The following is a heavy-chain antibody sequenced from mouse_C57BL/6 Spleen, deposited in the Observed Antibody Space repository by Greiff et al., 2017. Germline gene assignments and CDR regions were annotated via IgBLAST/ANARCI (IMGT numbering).Heavy chain of an antibody. V-gene: IGHV7-1*01. CDR2: SRNKANDYTT. CDR3: AREGPYYGSSHYYAMDY. CDR1: GFTFSDFY. D-gene: IGHD1-1*01. Sequence: EVKVVESGGGLVQSGRSLRLSCATSGFTFSDFYMEWVRQAPGKGLEWIAASRNKANDYTTEYSASVKGRFIVSRDTSQSILYLQMNALRAEDTAIYYCAREGPYYGSSHYYAMDYWGQGTSVTVSS. J-gene: IGHJ4*01.